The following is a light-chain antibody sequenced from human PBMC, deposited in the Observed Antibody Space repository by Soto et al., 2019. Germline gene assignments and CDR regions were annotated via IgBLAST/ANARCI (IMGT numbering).Light chain of an antibody. J-gene: IGKJ2*01. CDR2: SAS. CDR3: QQYNNWPPMYT. V-gene: IGKV3-15*01. Sequence: EIVMTQSPATLSVSPGERATLSCRASQNVSSKLAWYQHKPGQAPRLLIYSASTRATGIQARFSGSGSGTEFTLHISSLQSEDFAVYYCQQYNNWPPMYTFGQGTKLEIK. CDR1: QNVSSK.